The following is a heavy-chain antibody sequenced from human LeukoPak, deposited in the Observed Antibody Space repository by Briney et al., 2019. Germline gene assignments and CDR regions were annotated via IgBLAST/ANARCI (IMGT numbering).Heavy chain of an antibody. CDR2: VNSDGSTT. CDR3: ARGYYSSSRFDY. Sequence: GGSLRLSCAASGFPFSNYWMHWVRQAPGKGLVWVSRVNSDGSTTNYADSVKGRFTISRDNAENTLYMRMNSLRPEDTAAYYCARGYYSSSRFDYWGQGTLVTVSS. J-gene: IGHJ4*02. V-gene: IGHV3-74*01. CDR1: GFPFSNYW. D-gene: IGHD6-13*01.